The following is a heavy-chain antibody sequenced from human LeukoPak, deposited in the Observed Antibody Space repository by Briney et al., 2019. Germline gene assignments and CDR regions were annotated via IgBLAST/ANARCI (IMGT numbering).Heavy chain of an antibody. D-gene: IGHD2-21*02. CDR2: ITSGSSYI. V-gene: IGHV3-21*01. CDR3: AREEGKTFCGGDCSSVY. Sequence: KPGGSLRLSCAASGFTFSSYTMKWVRQAPGKGLEWVSSITSGSSYIYYADSVKGRFTISRDNAKNSLYLQMSSLRAVDTAVYYCAREEGKTFCGGDCSSVYWGQGTLVTVSS. J-gene: IGHJ4*02. CDR1: GFTFSSYT.